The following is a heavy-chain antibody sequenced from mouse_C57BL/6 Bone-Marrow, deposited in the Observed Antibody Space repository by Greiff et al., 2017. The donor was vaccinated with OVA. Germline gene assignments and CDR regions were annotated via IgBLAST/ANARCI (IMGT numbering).Heavy chain of an antibody. Sequence: VKLVESGPGILQPSQTLSLTCSFSGFSLNTFGMGVGWIRQPSGRGLEWLGPIWWDDDKYYNPVLKSRLIISKDTSKNQVFLKIANVDSADTAIYYCARGYYSNSSWFAYWGQGTLVTVSA. D-gene: IGHD2-5*01. V-gene: IGHV8-8*01. CDR2: IWWDDDK. CDR1: GFSLNTFGMG. J-gene: IGHJ3*01. CDR3: ARGYYSNSSWFAY.